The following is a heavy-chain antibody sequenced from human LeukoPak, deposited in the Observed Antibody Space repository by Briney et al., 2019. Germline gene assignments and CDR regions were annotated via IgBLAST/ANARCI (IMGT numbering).Heavy chain of an antibody. CDR1: GYSISSGYY. CDR2: IYHSGST. CDR3: ARHAADLKSYSNGLDY. D-gene: IGHD4-11*01. V-gene: IGHV4-38-2*01. J-gene: IGHJ4*02. Sequence: PSETLYLTCAVSGYSISSGYYWGWIRQPPGKGLEWIGSIYHSGSTYYNPSLKSRVTISVDTSKNQFSLKLSFVTAADTAVYYCARHAADLKSYSNGLDYWGQGTLVTVSS.